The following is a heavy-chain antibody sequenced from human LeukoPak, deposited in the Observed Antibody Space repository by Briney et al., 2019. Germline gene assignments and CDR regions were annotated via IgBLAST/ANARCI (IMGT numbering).Heavy chain of an antibody. V-gene: IGHV5-51*01. CDR2: IYVGDSDT. D-gene: IGHD6-19*01. CDR1: GXSFVSYW. Sequence: TGESLKISCKGSGXSFVSYWSGWVRQMPGKGLEWMGDIYVGDSDTRYSSSLQGQVTISADKSISTAYLQWSSLKASDTAMYYCARRGTSGWYDYWGQGILVTVSS. CDR3: ARRGTSGWYDY. J-gene: IGHJ4*02.